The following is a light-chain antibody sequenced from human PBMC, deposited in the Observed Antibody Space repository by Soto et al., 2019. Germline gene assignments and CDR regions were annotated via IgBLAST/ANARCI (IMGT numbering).Light chain of an antibody. CDR1: SSNIGDNS. J-gene: IGLJ3*02. CDR2: SNS. Sequence: QSVLTQPPSASGTPGQRVTISCSGGSSNIGDNSLYWYQHLPGMAPKLLIYSNSQRPSGVPDRFSGSKSRTSASLAISGLQSEDEADYYCATWDDSLSGPVFGGGTKLTVL. CDR3: ATWDDSLSGPV. V-gene: IGLV1-47*02.